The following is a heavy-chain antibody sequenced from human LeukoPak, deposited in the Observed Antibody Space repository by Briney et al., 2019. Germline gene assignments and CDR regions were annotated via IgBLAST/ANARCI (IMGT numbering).Heavy chain of an antibody. D-gene: IGHD6-6*01. CDR1: GFTFSDYY. Sequence: GGSLRLSCAASGFTFSDYYMNWIRQAPGKGLELVSYISSSGSTTHYVDSVEGRFTISRDNAKNSLYLQMNSLRAEDTAVYYCAISTYSSSPSWGQGTLVTVSS. CDR2: ISSSGSTT. V-gene: IGHV3-11*04. J-gene: IGHJ5*02. CDR3: AISTYSSSPS.